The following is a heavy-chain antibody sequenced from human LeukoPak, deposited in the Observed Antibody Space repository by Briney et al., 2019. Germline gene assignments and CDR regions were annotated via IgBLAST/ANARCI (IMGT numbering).Heavy chain of an antibody. CDR3: ARWGHSDYDSFPTKFDY. CDR1: GFTFSSFQ. D-gene: IGHD5-12*01. Sequence: GRSLRLSYPASGFTFSSFQITCVRQAPGKWLEWVSYISGSGSDIYYAESVKGRFTISRDNAKNSLYLQINSLRDEDTAVYYCARWGHSDYDSFPTKFDYWGQGTLVPVSA. V-gene: IGHV3-48*03. CDR2: ISGSGSDI. J-gene: IGHJ4*02.